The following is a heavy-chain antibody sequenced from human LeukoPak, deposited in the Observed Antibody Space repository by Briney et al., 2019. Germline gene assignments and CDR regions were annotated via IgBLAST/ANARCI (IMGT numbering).Heavy chain of an antibody. CDR3: ARGGVVPTAINWFDP. CDR1: GFTFSNYW. V-gene: IGHV3-74*01. J-gene: IGHJ5*02. CDR2: INSDGSST. Sequence: PGGSLRLSCAASGFTFSNYWMHWVRQAPGKGLVWVSRINSDGSSTSYADSVKGRFTISKDNAKNTMYLQMNSLRAEDTAVYYCARGGVVPTAINWFDPWGQGTLVTVSS. D-gene: IGHD2-2*01.